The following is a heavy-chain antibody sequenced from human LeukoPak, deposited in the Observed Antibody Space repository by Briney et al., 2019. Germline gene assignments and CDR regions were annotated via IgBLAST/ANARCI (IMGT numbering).Heavy chain of an antibody. CDR1: VYLLDNFD. D-gene: IGHD3-16*01. CDR3: AKRGEGIGTSYDVPCAGEHS. CDR2: LWGSGTDT. Sequence: GGPVTLSCGASVYLLDNFDMIGLRRSRGKGVECVASLWGSGTDTFYAHSVRGRLPISRDSYKSTLYTELKTLRGDDTAVYFCAKRGEGIGTSYDVPCAGEHSWAEGTLVTVSS. J-gene: IGHJ4*02. V-gene: IGHV3-23*01.